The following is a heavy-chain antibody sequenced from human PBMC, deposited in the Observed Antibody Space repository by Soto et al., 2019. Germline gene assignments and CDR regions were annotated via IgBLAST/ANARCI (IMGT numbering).Heavy chain of an antibody. V-gene: IGHV5-51*01. J-gene: IGHJ4*02. D-gene: IGHD6-19*01. Sequence: PGESLKISCKGSGYSFTSYWIGWVRQMSGKGLEWMGIIYPGDSDTRYSPSFQGQVTISADKSISTAYLQWSSLKASDTAMYYCARANGHSSGWWNYFDYWGQGTLVTVSS. CDR2: IYPGDSDT. CDR3: ARANGHSSGWWNYFDY. CDR1: GYSFTSYW.